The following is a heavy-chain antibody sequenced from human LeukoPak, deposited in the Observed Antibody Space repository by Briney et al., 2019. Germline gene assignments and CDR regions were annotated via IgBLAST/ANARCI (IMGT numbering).Heavy chain of an antibody. V-gene: IGHV1-8*03. CDR1: GYTFTSYD. CDR3: ARANEITYYYDSSGYYSDRFDY. D-gene: IGHD3-22*01. Sequence: ASVKVSCKASGYTFTSYDINWVRQATGQGLEWMGWMNPNSGNTGYAQKFQGRVTITRNTSISAAYMQLSSLRSEDTAVYYCARANEITYYYDSSGYYSDRFDYWGQGTLVTVSS. CDR2: MNPNSGNT. J-gene: IGHJ4*02.